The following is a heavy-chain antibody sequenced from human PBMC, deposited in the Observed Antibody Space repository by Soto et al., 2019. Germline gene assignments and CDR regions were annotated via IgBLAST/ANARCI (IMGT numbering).Heavy chain of an antibody. CDR1: GGSISSSSYY. CDR3: ARQFYFGSGSYYKRLFAF. D-gene: IGHD3-10*01. Sequence: ETLSLTCTVSGGSISSSSYYWGWIRQPPGKGLEWIGSIYYSGNTYYNPSLKSRVTISVDTAKNQFSLKLSSVTAADTTVYYCARQFYFGSGSYYKRLFAFWGQGTLVTVSS. J-gene: IGHJ4*02. CDR2: IYYSGNT. V-gene: IGHV4-39*01.